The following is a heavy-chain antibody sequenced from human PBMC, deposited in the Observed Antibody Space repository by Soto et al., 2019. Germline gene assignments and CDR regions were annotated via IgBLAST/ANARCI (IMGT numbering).Heavy chain of an antibody. Sequence: GGSLRLSCAASGFTFSSYGMHWVRQAPGKGLEWVAVIGDDGSNKYYADSVKGRFTISRDNSKNTLYLEMNNLRAEDTAVYYFENVGSPFAVVTAMMDYWGPGTLVTVSS. CDR1: GFTFSSYG. CDR3: ENVGSPFAVVTAMMDY. J-gene: IGHJ4*02. CDR2: IGDDGSNK. D-gene: IGHD2-21*02. V-gene: IGHV3-30*18.